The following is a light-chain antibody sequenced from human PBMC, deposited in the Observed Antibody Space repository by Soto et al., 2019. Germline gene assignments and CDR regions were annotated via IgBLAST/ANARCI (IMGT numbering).Light chain of an antibody. J-gene: IGKJ1*01. Sequence: DIQMTQSPSSLSASVGDRVTITCRASQGISTYLNWYQQKPGKAPKLLIYAASSLQSVVPSRFSGSGSETDFTLTISSLQPVDFATYSCQHSTTWTFGQGTKVEIK. V-gene: IGKV1-39*01. CDR2: AAS. CDR3: QHSTTWT. CDR1: QGISTY.